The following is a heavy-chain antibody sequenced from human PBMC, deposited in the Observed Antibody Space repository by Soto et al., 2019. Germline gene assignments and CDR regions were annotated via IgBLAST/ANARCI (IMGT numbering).Heavy chain of an antibody. J-gene: IGHJ5*02. CDR3: AKGTSGYYKFWFDP. D-gene: IGHD3-3*01. CDR1: CGSISSGGYY. CDR2: IYYSGST. Sequence: ASETLSLTCTVSCGSISSGGYYWSWIRQHPGKGLEWIGYIYYSGSTYYNPSLKSRVTISVDTSKNQFSLKLSSVTAADTAVYYCAKGTSGYYKFWFDPWGQGTLVTVSS. V-gene: IGHV4-31*03.